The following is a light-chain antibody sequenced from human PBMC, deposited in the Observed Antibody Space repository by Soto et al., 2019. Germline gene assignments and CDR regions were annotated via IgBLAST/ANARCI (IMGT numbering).Light chain of an antibody. J-gene: IGLJ1*01. Sequence: QSVLTQPASVSGSPGQSITISCTGTSRDVGSYNLVSWYQQHPGNAPKLIIYEGTKRPSGVSYRFSGSKSGNTASLTISGLQEEDEGDYHCCSFAGSSTYAFGTGTKVT. CDR1: SRDVGSYNL. CDR2: EGT. CDR3: CSFAGSSTYA. V-gene: IGLV2-23*01.